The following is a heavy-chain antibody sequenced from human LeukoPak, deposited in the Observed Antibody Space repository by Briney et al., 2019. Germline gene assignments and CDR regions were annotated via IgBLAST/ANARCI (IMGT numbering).Heavy chain of an antibody. CDR2: ISGSGGST. CDR1: GFTFSSYA. V-gene: IGHV3-23*01. D-gene: IGHD3-10*01. Sequence: GGSLRLSCAASGFTFSSYAMSWVRQAPGKGLEWVSAISGSGGSTYYADSVKGRFTISRDNSKNTLYLQMNSLRAEDTAVYYCARDRSKGSGSYCSDWGQGTLVTVSS. J-gene: IGHJ4*02. CDR3: ARDRSKGSGSYCSD.